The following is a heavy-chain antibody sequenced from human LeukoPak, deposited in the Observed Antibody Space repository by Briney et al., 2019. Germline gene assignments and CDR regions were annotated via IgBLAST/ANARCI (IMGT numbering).Heavy chain of an antibody. CDR3: VKDRLRFSY. CDR1: GFTFSASW. D-gene: IGHD3-16*01. CDR2: IKEDGNKK. Sequence: GGSLRLSCTASGFTFSASWMSWVRQAPGKGLEWVAHIKEDGNKKCYVDSVKGRFTISRDNAKNSLYLQMNSLRAEDTAVYYCVKDRLRFSYWGQGTLVTVSS. V-gene: IGHV3-7*03. J-gene: IGHJ4*02.